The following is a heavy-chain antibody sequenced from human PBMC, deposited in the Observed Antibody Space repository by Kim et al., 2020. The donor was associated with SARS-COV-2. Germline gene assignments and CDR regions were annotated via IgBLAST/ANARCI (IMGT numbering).Heavy chain of an antibody. CDR3: ARGAPDRMMWLEWAFDY. J-gene: IGHJ4*02. V-gene: IGHV3-64*02. D-gene: IGHD6-19*01. Sequence: GGSLRLSCAASGFTFSSYAMHWVRQAPGKGLEYVSAISSNGGSTYYADSVKGRFTISRDNSKNTLYLQMGSLRAEDMAVYYCARGAPDRMMWLEWAFDYWGQGTLVTVSS. CDR1: GFTFSSYA. CDR2: ISSNGGST.